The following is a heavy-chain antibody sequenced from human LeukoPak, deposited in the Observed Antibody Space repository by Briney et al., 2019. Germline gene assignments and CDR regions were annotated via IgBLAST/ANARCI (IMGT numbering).Heavy chain of an antibody. CDR2: IYPGDSDT. CDR3: AREPVAGTSPYYYGMDV. J-gene: IGHJ6*02. V-gene: IGHV5-51*01. Sequence: GESLKISCKGSGYSFTSYWIGWVRQVPGKGLEWMGIIYPGDSDTRYSPSFQGQVTISADKSISTAYLQWSSLKASDTAMYYCAREPVAGTSPYYYGMDVWGQGTTVTVSS. CDR1: GYSFTSYW. D-gene: IGHD6-13*01.